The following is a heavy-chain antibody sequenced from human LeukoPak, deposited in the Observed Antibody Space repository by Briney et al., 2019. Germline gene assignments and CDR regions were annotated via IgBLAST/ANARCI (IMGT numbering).Heavy chain of an antibody. D-gene: IGHD1-26*01. CDR3: ARGGKSGYYYYYMDV. J-gene: IGHJ6*03. CDR2: IYYSGST. V-gene: IGHV4-59*01. Sequence: SETLSLTCTVSGGSISSYYWSWIRQPPGKGLEWIGYIYYSGSTNYNPSLKSRVTISVDTSKNQFSLKLSSVTAADTAVYYCARGGKSGYYYYYMDVWGKGTTVTVSS. CDR1: GGSISSYY.